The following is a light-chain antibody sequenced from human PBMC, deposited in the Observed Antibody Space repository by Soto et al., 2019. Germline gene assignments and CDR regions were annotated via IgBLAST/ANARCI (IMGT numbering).Light chain of an antibody. V-gene: IGLV4-69*01. J-gene: IGLJ2*01. Sequence: QLVLTQSPSASASLGASVKLTCTLSSGHSSYAIAWHQQQPEKGPRYLMKVNSDGSHSKGDGIPDRFSGSSSGAERYLRISSLQSEDEADYYCQTWGTGMVFGGGTKLTVL. CDR2: VNSDGSH. CDR1: SGHSSYA. CDR3: QTWGTGMV.